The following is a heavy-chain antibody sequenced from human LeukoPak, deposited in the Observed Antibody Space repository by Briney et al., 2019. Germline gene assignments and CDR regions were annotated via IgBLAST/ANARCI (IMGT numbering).Heavy chain of an antibody. Sequence: GGSLRLSCEVSGLLVSGNYMSWLRQAPGKGLEWVPVLYSDGRTYYANSVKGRFIISRDNSRNTVYFQMKSLRADDTAVYFCARGVASAWDYWGQGTLVTVSS. CDR1: GLLVSGNY. CDR2: LYSDGRT. CDR3: ARGVASAWDY. J-gene: IGHJ4*02. V-gene: IGHV3-53*01.